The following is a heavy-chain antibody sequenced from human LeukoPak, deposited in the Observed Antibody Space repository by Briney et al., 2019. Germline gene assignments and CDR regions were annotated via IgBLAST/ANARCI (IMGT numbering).Heavy chain of an antibody. CDR3: ARTHYYGSGSYYKY. J-gene: IGHJ4*02. D-gene: IGHD3-10*01. CDR2: INHSGST. V-gene: IGHV4-34*01. Sequence: SETLSLTCAVYGGSFSGYYWSWIRQPPGKGLEWIGEINHSGSTNYNPSLKSRVTISVDTSKNQFSLKLSSVTAADTAVYHCARTHYYGSGSYYKYWGQGTLVTVSS. CDR1: GGSFSGYY.